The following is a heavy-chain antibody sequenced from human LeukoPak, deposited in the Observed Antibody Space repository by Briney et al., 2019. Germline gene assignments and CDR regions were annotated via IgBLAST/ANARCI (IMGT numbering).Heavy chain of an antibody. V-gene: IGHV4-61*08. CDR1: GGSISSGGYY. CDR2: IYYSGST. J-gene: IGHJ5*02. CDR3: ARGRVAAAGTKWFGP. D-gene: IGHD6-13*01. Sequence: PSETLSLTCTVSGGSISSGGYYWSWIRQPPGKGLEWIGYIYYSGSTNYNPSLKSRVTISVDTSKNQFSLKLSSVTAADTAVYYCARGRVAAAGTKWFGPWGQGTLVTVSS.